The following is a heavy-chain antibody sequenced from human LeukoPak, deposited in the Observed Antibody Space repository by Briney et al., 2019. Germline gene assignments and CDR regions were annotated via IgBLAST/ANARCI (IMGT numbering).Heavy chain of an antibody. Sequence: PSETLSLTCTVSGGSISSYYWSWIRQPAGKGLEWIGRIYTSGSTNYNPSLKSRVTMSVDTSKNQFSLKLSSVTAADTAVYYCARHHYDFWSGYYSNVFDYWGQGTLVTVSS. J-gene: IGHJ4*02. D-gene: IGHD3-3*01. CDR2: IYTSGST. CDR3: ARHHYDFWSGYYSNVFDY. CDR1: GGSISSYY. V-gene: IGHV4-4*07.